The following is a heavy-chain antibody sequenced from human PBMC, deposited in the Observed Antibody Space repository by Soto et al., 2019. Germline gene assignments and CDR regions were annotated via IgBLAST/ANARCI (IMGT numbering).Heavy chain of an antibody. Sequence: SETLSLTCAVSGGSISSGGYSWSWIRQPPGKGLEWIGYIYHSGSTYYNPSLKSRVTISVDRSKNQFSLKLSSVTAADTAVYYCARGSAVKYSSGWYRHYYGMDVWGQGTTVTVSS. CDR3: ARGSAVKYSSGWYRHYYGMDV. V-gene: IGHV4-30-2*01. J-gene: IGHJ6*02. D-gene: IGHD6-19*01. CDR2: IYHSGST. CDR1: GGSISSGGYS.